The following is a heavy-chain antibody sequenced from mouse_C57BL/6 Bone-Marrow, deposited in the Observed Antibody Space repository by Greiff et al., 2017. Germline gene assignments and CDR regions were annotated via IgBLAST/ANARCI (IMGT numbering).Heavy chain of an antibody. D-gene: IGHD1-1*01. CDR1: GYTFTSYW. V-gene: IGHV1-64*01. CDR2: IHPNSGST. J-gene: IGHJ1*03. CDR3: ATHYYGSSHWYFDV. Sequence: QVQLQQPGAELVKPGASVKLSCKASGYTFTSYWMHWVKQRPGQGLEWIGMIHPNSGSTNYNEKFKSKATLTVDKSSSTAYMQLSSLTSEDSAVYYCATHYYGSSHWYFDVWGTGTTVTVAS.